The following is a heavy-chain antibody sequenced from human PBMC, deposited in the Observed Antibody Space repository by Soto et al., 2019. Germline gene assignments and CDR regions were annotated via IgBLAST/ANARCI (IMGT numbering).Heavy chain of an antibody. Sequence: GGSLRLSCAASGFTVSSNYMSWVRQAPGKGLEWVSVIYSGGSTYYADSVKGRFTISRDNSKNTLYLQMNRLRAEDTAVYYCAAQKGGYSGYDYQYYYYYYYMDVWGKGTTVTVSS. CDR2: IYSGGST. D-gene: IGHD5-12*01. CDR3: AAQKGGYSGYDYQYYYYYYYMDV. J-gene: IGHJ6*03. CDR1: GFTVSSNY. V-gene: IGHV3-66*01.